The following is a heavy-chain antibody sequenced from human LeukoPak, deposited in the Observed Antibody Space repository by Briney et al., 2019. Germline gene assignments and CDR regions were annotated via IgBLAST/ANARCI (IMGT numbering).Heavy chain of an antibody. V-gene: IGHV3-43*02. D-gene: IGHD3-16*02. CDR1: GFTFDDYA. Sequence: AGSLTLSCAASGFTFDDYAMRWCRQAPGKGLERVSLISGDGGSTYYKDSVKGRFTISIDNSKNSLYLQLNSLTTADTAFYYCVNAGVDYIDVWGSYRRDYWGQGTLVTVSS. CDR3: VNAGVDYIDVWGSYRRDY. CDR2: ISGDGGST. J-gene: IGHJ4*02.